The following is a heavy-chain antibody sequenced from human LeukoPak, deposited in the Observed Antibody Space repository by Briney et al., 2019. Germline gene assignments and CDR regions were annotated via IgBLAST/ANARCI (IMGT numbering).Heavy chain of an antibody. CDR2: ISYDGTNK. CDR1: GFTFSNYA. CDR3: ARVGGITMVRGVNTDDY. D-gene: IGHD3-10*01. V-gene: IGHV3-30-3*01. Sequence: PGRSLRLSCAASGFTFSNYAMHWVRQAPGKGLEWVAVISYDGTNKYYADSVKGRFTISRDNSKNTMYLQMNSLRAEDTAVYYCARVGGITMVRGVNTDDYWGQGTLVTVSS. J-gene: IGHJ4*02.